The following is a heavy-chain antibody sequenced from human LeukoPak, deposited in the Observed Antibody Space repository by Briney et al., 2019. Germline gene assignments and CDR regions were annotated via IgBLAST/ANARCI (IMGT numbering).Heavy chain of an antibody. V-gene: IGHV3-48*01. CDR1: GFTFSDYS. Sequence: GGSLRLSCAASGFTFSDYSMNWVRQAPGKGLEWTSYIGIDSGNTNYADSVKGRFTISGDKAKNSLYLQMNSLRVEDTAVYYCARDYKYAFDNWGQGTLVTVSS. J-gene: IGHJ4*02. CDR2: IGIDSGNT. CDR3: ARDYKYAFDN. D-gene: IGHD5-24*01.